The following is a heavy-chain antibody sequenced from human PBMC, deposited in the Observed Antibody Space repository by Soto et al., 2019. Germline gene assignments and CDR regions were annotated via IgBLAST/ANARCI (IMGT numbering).Heavy chain of an antibody. CDR1: VGSISSHY. CDR2: IHYSGST. Sequence: SATLSLTCLVSVGSISSHYLSWILQPPGSGLDWIEFIHYSGSTQYSPSLKSRVTMSVDTSKNQFSLNLSSVTAEDTSLYFCARREYSTSSLGSFDHWAPGILVTVSS. CDR3: ARREYSTSSLGSFDH. D-gene: IGHD6-6*01. J-gene: IGHJ4*02. V-gene: IGHV4-59*11.